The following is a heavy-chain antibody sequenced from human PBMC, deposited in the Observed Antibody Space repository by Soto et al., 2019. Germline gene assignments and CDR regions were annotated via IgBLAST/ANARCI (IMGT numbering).Heavy chain of an antibody. CDR3: AKSSVSCSSATCYSLAYSYYSMDV. J-gene: IGHJ6*04. CDR2: ISGNGDHT. Sequence: PGGSLRLSCAASALTFSNYAMNWVRQAPGRGPEWIATISGNGDHTYYADSVRGRFTISRDNSKNTLFLQLNSLKVDDTAVYFCAKSSVSCSSATCYSLAYSYYSMDVWGKGTTVTVSS. V-gene: IGHV3-23*01. D-gene: IGHD2-2*01. CDR1: ALTFSNYA.